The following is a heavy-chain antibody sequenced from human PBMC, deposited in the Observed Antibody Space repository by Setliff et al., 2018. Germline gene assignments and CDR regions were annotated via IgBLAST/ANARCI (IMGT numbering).Heavy chain of an antibody. CDR1: GGAIDNRYY. V-gene: IGHV4-39*01. CDR2: INYSGSS. J-gene: IGHJ4*02. CDR3: ARHYGGGYKHFDY. Sequence: PSETLSLTCAVSGGAIDNRYYWGWIRQPPGKGLDWIGNINYSGSSYYNPSLKSRVTISVDTSKNLFSLKLSSVTTADTAVYYCARHYGGGYKHFDYWGQGTLVTVSS. D-gene: IGHD5-12*01.